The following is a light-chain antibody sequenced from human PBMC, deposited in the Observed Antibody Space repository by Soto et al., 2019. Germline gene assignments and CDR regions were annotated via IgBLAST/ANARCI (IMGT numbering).Light chain of an antibody. CDR1: SGSVASNF. CDR3: QSYDRSSLYV. CDR2: GDN. V-gene: IGLV6-57*02. Sequence: NFMLTQPHAVSECPGKTVTISCTGSSGSVASNFVHWYQRRPGSAPTIVIYGDNQRPSGVPDRFSGSIDSSSNSASLTISGLKTEDEADYFCQSYDRSSLYVFGTGTKATVL. J-gene: IGLJ1*01.